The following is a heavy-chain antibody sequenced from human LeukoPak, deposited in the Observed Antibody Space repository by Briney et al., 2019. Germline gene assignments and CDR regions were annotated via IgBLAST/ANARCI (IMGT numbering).Heavy chain of an antibody. V-gene: IGHV4-61*05. D-gene: IGHD4-17*01. CDR3: ACLSTVTTGY. J-gene: IGHJ4*02. CDR1: GGSISSSSYY. Sequence: SETLSLTCTVSGGSISSSSYYWGWIRQPPGKGLEWIGYIYYSGSTNYNPSLKSRVTISVDTSKNQFSLKLSSVTAADTAVYYCACLSTVTTGYWGQGTLVTVSS. CDR2: IYYSGST.